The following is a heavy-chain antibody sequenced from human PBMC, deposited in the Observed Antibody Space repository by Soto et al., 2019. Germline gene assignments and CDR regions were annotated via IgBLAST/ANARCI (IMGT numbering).Heavy chain of an antibody. CDR2: ISTYSGDT. CDR1: GYTFFTYD. D-gene: IGHD2-2*01. Sequence: QVHLVQSGVEVKTPWASVKVSCQASGYTFFTYDISWVRQAPGQGLEWMGWISTYSGDTKYAQKFQGRVTMTTDTSTTTAELELRRLRYAATDLYYSARPHGPTKSENRLAPWGEGTLVTVCS. J-gene: IGHJ5*02. V-gene: IGHV1-18*01. CDR3: ARPHGPTKSENRLAP.